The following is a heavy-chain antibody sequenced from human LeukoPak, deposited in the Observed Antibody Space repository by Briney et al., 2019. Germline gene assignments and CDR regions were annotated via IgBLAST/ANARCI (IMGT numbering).Heavy chain of an antibody. V-gene: IGHV3-53*01. CDR2: FYSGGST. CDR1: GFTVSSNY. Sequence: PGGSLRLSCAASGFTVSSNYMSWVRQAPGKGLEWVSVFYSGGSTYYADSVKGRFTISRDDSKNTLYLQMNSLRPDDTAVYYCAREIEYYGSGSYYIGYWGQETLVTVSS. J-gene: IGHJ4*02. D-gene: IGHD3-10*01. CDR3: AREIEYYGSGSYYIGY.